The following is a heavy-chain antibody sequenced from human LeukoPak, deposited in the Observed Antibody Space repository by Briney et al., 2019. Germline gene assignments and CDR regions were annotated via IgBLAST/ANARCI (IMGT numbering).Heavy chain of an antibody. Sequence: SETLSLTCAVSGYSISSGYYWGWIRQPPGKGLEWIGSIYHSGSTYYNPSLKSRVTISVDTSKNQFSLKLSSVTAADTAVYYCGRKFMVGGLMIDYWGQGTLVTVSA. D-gene: IGHD3-10*01. V-gene: IGHV4-38-2*01. CDR1: GYSISSGYY. CDR3: GRKFMVGGLMIDY. CDR2: IYHSGST. J-gene: IGHJ4*02.